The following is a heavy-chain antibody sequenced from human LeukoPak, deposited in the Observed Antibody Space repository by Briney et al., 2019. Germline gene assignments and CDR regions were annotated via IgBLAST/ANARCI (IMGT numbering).Heavy chain of an antibody. J-gene: IGHJ4*02. CDR2: IWYDGSNT. CDR1: RFTFSSYG. Sequence: GGSLRLSCAASRFTFSSYGMHWVRQAPGKGLEWVAMIWYDGSNTYYADSVKGRFTISRDNSKNTLFLQMDSLRAEDTAVYYCGRDRSTTHYDYWGQGTLVTVSS. V-gene: IGHV3-33*01. CDR3: GRDRSTTHYDY. D-gene: IGHD5/OR15-5a*01.